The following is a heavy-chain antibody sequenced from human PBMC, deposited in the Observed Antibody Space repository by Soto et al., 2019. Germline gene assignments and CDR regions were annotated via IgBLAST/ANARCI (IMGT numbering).Heavy chain of an antibody. J-gene: IGHJ6*02. Sequence: QVQLVESGGGVVQPGRSLRLSCAASGFTFSSYGMHWVRQAPGKGLEWVAVIWYDGSNKYYADSVKGRFTISRDNSKNPLYLQMNRLRAEDTAVYYCARDSGRGSGSFTPSYYYYYGMDVWGQGTTVTVSS. V-gene: IGHV3-33*01. CDR2: IWYDGSNK. CDR3: ARDSGRGSGSFTPSYYYYYGMDV. D-gene: IGHD3-10*01. CDR1: GFTFSSYG.